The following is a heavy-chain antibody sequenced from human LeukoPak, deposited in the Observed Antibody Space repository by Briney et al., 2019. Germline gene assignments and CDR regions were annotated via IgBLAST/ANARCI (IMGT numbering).Heavy chain of an antibody. CDR1: GFTFSNYW. CDR2: INSDGSST. D-gene: IGHD6-13*01. V-gene: IGHV3-74*01. Sequence: GGSLRLSCAASGFTFSNYWMHWVRQAPGKGLVWVPLINSDGSSTTYADSVRGRFTISRDNAKNTLYLQMNSLGAEDTAVYYCARDSIAAPGDVDYWGQGTLVTVSS. CDR3: ARDSIAAPGDVDY. J-gene: IGHJ4*02.